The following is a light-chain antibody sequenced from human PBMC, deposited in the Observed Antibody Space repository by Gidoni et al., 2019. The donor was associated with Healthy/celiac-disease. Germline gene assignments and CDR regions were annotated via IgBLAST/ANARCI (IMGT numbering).Light chain of an antibody. J-gene: IGKJ1*01. Sequence: DIQMTQSPSSLSASVGDRVTITCRASQSISSYVNWYQQKPGKAPKLLIYAASSLQSGVPSRFSGSGSGTDFTLTISSLQPEDFATYYCQQSYSTPQTFGQGTKVESK. CDR2: AAS. CDR1: QSISSY. CDR3: QQSYSTPQT. V-gene: IGKV1-39*01.